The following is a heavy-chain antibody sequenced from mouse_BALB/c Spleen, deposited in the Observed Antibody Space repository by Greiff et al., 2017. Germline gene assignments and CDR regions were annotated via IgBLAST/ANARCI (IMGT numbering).Heavy chain of an antibody. CDR2: IWAGGST. J-gene: IGHJ4*01. V-gene: IGHV2-9*02. Sequence: QVQLKESGPGLVAPSQSLSITCTVSGFSLTSYGVHWVRQPPGKGLEWLGVIWAGGSTNYNSALMSRLSISKDNSKSQVFLKMNSLQTDDTAMYYCARDKYGNYEAMDYWGQGTSVTVSS. CDR3: ARDKYGNYEAMDY. CDR1: GFSLTSYG. D-gene: IGHD2-10*02.